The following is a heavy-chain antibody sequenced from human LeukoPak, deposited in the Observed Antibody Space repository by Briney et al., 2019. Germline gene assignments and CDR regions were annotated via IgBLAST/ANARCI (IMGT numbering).Heavy chain of an antibody. CDR3: ATFSYAGNAGGSVGP. CDR2: IKQDGSEM. CDR1: GFTFSSYW. J-gene: IGHJ5*02. Sequence: PGGSLRLSCAASGFTFSSYWMSWVRQAPGKGLEWVATIKQDGSEMYYVDSVKGRSTISRDNAQNSLYLLMNSLRAEDTAVYYCATFSYAGNAGGSVGPWGQGTLVTVSS. D-gene: IGHD4-23*01. V-gene: IGHV3-7*03.